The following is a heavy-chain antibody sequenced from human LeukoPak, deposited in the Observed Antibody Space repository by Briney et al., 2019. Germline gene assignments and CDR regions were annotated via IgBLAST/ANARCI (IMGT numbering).Heavy chain of an antibody. V-gene: IGHV3-23*01. CDR3: AIDILTGTPGDWFDP. CDR2: ISGSGGST. D-gene: IGHD3-9*01. CDR1: GFTFSSYA. Sequence: GGSLRLSCAASGFTFSSYATSWVRQAPGKGLEWVSAISGSGGSTYYADSVKGRFTISRDNSKNTLYLQMNSLRAEDTAVYYCAIDILTGTPGDWFDPWGQGTLVTVSS. J-gene: IGHJ5*02.